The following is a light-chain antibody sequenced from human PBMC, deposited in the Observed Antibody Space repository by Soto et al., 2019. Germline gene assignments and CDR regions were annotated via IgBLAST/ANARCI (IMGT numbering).Light chain of an antibody. Sequence: QSALTQPASVSGSPGQSITISCTGTSSDVGGYNFVSWYQQYPGKAPKLIIHEVDNRPSGISHRFSGSKSGNRASLTISVLQAEDEADYYCCSLTSSPSWVFGGGTKLTVL. J-gene: IGLJ3*02. CDR3: CSLTSSPSWV. CDR2: EVD. CDR1: SSDVGGYNF. V-gene: IGLV2-14*01.